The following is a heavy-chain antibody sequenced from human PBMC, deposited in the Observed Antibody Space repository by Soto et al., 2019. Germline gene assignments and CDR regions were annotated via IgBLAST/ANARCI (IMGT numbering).Heavy chain of an antibody. J-gene: IGHJ6*02. CDR3: AMVDNYVTPTPQDV. V-gene: IGHV5-51*01. CDR1: GYSFTSYW. CDR2: IYPGDSDT. Sequence: PGESLKISCKGSGYSFTSYWIGWVRQMPGKGLEWMGIIYPGDSDTRYSPSFQGQVTMTTDTSTSTAYMDLGSLTSDDTAVYYCAMVDNYVTPTPQDVWGQGTTVTVSS. D-gene: IGHD3-16*01.